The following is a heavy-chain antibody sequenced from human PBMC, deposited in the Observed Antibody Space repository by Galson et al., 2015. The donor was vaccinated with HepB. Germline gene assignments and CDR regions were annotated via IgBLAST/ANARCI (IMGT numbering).Heavy chain of an antibody. CDR2: ISGNGGST. V-gene: IGHV3-23*01. Sequence: SLRLSCAASGFTFSSYAMSWVRQAPGKGLEWVSTISGNGGSTYYADSVKGRFTISRDNSKNTLYLQMNSLRAEDTAIYFCSKAIYGSESYEGLDYWGQGTLVTVSS. CDR1: GFTFSSYA. D-gene: IGHD3-10*01. J-gene: IGHJ4*02. CDR3: SKAIYGSESYEGLDY.